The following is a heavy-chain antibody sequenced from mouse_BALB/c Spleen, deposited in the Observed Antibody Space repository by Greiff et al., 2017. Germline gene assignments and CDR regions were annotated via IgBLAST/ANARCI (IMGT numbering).Heavy chain of an antibody. CDR3: ARGYRDDGEYDAMDY. J-gene: IGHJ4*01. D-gene: IGHD2-14*01. CDR2: INPSSGYT. V-gene: IGHV1-4*01. CDR1: GYTFTSYT. Sequence: VQLQQSGPELVRPGASVKMSCKASGYTFTSYTMNWVKQRPGQGLEWIGDINPSSGYTTYNQKFKDKATLTADKSSSTAYMQLSSLTSEDAAGYYCARGYRDDGEYDAMDYWGQGTSVTVSA.